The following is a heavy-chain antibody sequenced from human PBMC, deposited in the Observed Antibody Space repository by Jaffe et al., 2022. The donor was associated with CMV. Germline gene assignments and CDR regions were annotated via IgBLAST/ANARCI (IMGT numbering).Heavy chain of an antibody. J-gene: IGHJ4*02. Sequence: QVQLQESGPGLVKPSETLSLTCTVSGGSVSSGSYYWSWIRQPPGKGLEWIGYFYYSGSTNYNPSLKSRVTISVDTSKNQFSLKLTSVTAADTAVYYCARSKRAAGLPFDCWGQGTLVTVSS. V-gene: IGHV4-61*01. CDR3: ARSKRAAGLPFDC. CDR1: GGSVSSGSYY. D-gene: IGHD6-13*01. CDR2: FYYSGST.